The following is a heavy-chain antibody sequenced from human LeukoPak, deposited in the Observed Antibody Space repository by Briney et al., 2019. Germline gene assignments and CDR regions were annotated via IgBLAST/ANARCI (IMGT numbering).Heavy chain of an antibody. CDR2: INPDSGGT. CDR1: GYTFTGYY. Sequence: ASVKVSCKASGYTFTGYYLHWVRQAPGQGLEWMGRINPDSGGTNYAQKFQGRVTMTRDTTISTAYMELNRLTSYDTAVYYCARACSGGSCYSDNWLDPWGQGTLVTVSS. CDR3: ARACSGGSCYSDNWLDP. J-gene: IGHJ5*02. D-gene: IGHD2-15*01. V-gene: IGHV1-2*06.